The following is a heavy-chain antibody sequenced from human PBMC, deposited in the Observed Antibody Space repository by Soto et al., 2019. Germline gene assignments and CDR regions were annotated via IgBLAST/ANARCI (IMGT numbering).Heavy chain of an antibody. D-gene: IGHD5-12*01. J-gene: IGHJ5*02. V-gene: IGHV1-18*01. Sequence: ASVKVSCKAAGYTFTRYGISWVRQAPGQGLEWMGWISAYNGNTNYAQKLQGRVTMTTDTSTSTAYMELRSLRSDDTAVYYCARVGSGYSGYDYGVSWFDPWGQGTLVTVSS. CDR3: ARVGSGYSGYDYGVSWFDP. CDR2: ISAYNGNT. CDR1: GYTFTRYG.